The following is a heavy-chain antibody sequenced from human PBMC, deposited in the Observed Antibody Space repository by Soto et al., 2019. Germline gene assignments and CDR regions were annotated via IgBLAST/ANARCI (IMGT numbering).Heavy chain of an antibody. CDR1: GGTFSRYT. V-gene: IGHV1-69*02. Sequence: GASVKVSCKASGGTFSRYTISWVRQAPGQGLEWMGRIIPILGIANYAQKFQGRVTITADKSTSTAYMELSSLRSEDTAVYYCAGATYYYDSSGHPKAWYYYGMDVWGQGTTVTVSS. D-gene: IGHD3-22*01. CDR2: IIPILGIA. J-gene: IGHJ6*02. CDR3: AGATYYYDSSGHPKAWYYYGMDV.